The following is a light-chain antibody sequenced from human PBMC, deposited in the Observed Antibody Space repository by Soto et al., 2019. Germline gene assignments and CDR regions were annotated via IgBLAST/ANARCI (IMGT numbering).Light chain of an antibody. CDR3: MQTIQPLWT. CDR1: QSLLHSNGKTY. J-gene: IGKJ1*01. Sequence: DIVMTQSPLSLSVTPGQPASISCKSTQSLLHSNGKTYLYWYLQKPGQPPQLLIYEVSNRFSGVPNRFSGSVAVTDFTLKISRVEAEDVGIYYCMQTIQPLWTFGQGTKVEIK. CDR2: EVS. V-gene: IGKV2D-29*01.